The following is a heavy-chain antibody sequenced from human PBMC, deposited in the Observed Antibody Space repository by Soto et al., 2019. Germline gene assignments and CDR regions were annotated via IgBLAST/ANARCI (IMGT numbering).Heavy chain of an antibody. CDR2: IKQDGSEK. D-gene: IGHD3-16*02. CDR1: GFTFSNYW. Sequence: GGSLRLSCVGSGFTFSNYWMSWVRQAPGKGLEWVANIKQDGSEKYYVDSVKGRFTISRDNAKNSLYLQMNSLRAEDTAVYYCARGSMITFGGVIVRSPFDYWGQGTLVTV. V-gene: IGHV3-7*01. CDR3: ARGSMITFGGVIVRSPFDY. J-gene: IGHJ4*02.